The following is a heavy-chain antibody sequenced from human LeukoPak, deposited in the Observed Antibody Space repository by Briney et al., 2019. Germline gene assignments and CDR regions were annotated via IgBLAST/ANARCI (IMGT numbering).Heavy chain of an antibody. D-gene: IGHD3-3*01. CDR1: GGSFSGYY. CDR2: INHSGTP. CDR3: ARRNYDFWSGPPGFDP. Sequence: SETLSLTCAVYGGSFSGYYWSWIRQPPGKGLEWIGEINHSGTPNYNPSLKSRVTISVDTSKNQFSLKLSSVTAADTAVYYCARRNYDFWSGPPGFDPWGQGTLVTVSS. J-gene: IGHJ5*02. V-gene: IGHV4-34*01.